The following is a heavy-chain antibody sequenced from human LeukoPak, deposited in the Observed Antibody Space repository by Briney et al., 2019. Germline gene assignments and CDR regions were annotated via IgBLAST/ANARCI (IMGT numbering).Heavy chain of an antibody. CDR2: IYYSGST. J-gene: IGHJ4*02. CDR1: GGSFSGYY. V-gene: IGHV4-34*01. D-gene: IGHD3-10*01. Sequence: SETLSLTCAVYGGSFSGYYWSWIRQPPGKGLEWIGSIYYSGSTYYNPSLKSRVTISVDTSKNQFSLKLSSVTAADTAVYYCARRGGSGSYYEYYFDYWGQGTLVTVSS. CDR3: ARRGGSGSYYEYYFDY.